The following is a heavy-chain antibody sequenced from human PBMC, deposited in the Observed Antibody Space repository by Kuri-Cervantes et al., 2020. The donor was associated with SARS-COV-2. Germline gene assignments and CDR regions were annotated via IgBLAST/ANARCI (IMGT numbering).Heavy chain of an antibody. Sequence: GSLRLSCTVTGDSVNSINYYWTWIRQPPGKGLEWIGYIYYNGDTNYNPSLKSRVTISLDTSTNQFSLKLTSVTAADTAVYFCVGIWSNYRFDYWGQGTLVTVSS. CDR2: IYYNGDT. D-gene: IGHD3-3*01. CDR3: VGIWSNYRFDY. CDR1: GDSVNSINYY. J-gene: IGHJ4*02. V-gene: IGHV4-61*01.